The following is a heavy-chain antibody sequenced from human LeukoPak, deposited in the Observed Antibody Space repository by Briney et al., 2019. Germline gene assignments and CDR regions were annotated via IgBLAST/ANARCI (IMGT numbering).Heavy chain of an antibody. CDR2: INHSENT. J-gene: IGHJ4*02. Sequence: SETLSLTCAVYGGSFSGYYWSWIRQPLGKGLEWIGEINHSENTDYNPSLKSRVTISVDTSKNQLSLKLSSVTAEDTAVYYCARDEWVTKYRYFDWSSEYYFDYWGQGTLVTVSS. D-gene: IGHD3-9*01. V-gene: IGHV4-34*01. CDR3: ARDEWVTKYRYFDWSSEYYFDY. CDR1: GGSFSGYY.